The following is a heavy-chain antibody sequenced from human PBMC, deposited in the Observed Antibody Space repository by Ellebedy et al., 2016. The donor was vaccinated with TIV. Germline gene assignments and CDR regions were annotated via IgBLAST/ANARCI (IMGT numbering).Heavy chain of an antibody. CDR2: IVVGSGST. D-gene: IGHD4-17*01. Sequence: ASVKVSCKASGFTFTSSAIQWVRQARGQRLEWIGWIVVGSGSTNYAQKFQERVTMTRDTSTRTVYMELSNLRSEDTAIYFCARGYGDYDYWGQGTLVTVSS. CDR1: GFTFTSSA. CDR3: ARGYGDYDY. V-gene: IGHV1-58*02. J-gene: IGHJ4*02.